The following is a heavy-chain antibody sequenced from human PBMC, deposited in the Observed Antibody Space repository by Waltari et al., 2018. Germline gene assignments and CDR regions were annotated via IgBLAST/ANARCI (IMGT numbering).Heavy chain of an antibody. CDR2: IYHSGST. CDR1: GYSISSGYY. J-gene: IGHJ4*02. D-gene: IGHD3-10*01. Sequence: QVQLQESGPGLVKPSETLSLTCAVSGYSISSGYYWGWIRQPSGKGLEWIGSIYHSGSTYYNPSLKSRVTISVDTSKNQFSLKLSSVTAADTAVYYCARLLWFGELSYFDYWGQGTLVTVSS. V-gene: IGHV4-38-2*01. CDR3: ARLLWFGELSYFDY.